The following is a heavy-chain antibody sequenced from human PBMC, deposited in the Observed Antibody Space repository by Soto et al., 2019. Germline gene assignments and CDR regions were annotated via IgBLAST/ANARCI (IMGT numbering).Heavy chain of an antibody. V-gene: IGHV3-9*01. J-gene: IGHJ6*02. CDR3: VKGSNYYGMDV. Sequence: EVQLVESGGGLVHPGRSLRLSCAASGFTFGDYAIHWVRQAPGKGLEWVSGISWNSGVTVYAESVRGRFTVFRDNARNSVYLQMNSLRREDTGLYYCVKGSNYYGMDVWGQGTTVTVSS. CDR2: ISWNSGVT. CDR1: GFTFGDYA.